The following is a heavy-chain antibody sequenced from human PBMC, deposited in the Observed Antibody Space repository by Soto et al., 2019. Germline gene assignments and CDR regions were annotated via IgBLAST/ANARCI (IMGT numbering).Heavy chain of an antibody. CDR1: TGSMRTYY. CDR2: ISHTGRT. J-gene: IGHJ4*02. V-gene: IGHV4-59*01. Sequence: SETLSLTCSVSTGSMRTYYWTWIRQSPGKGLEWIGQISHTGRTKYNPSLKSRVTISVETSRKQFSLKLTSVTAADTALYYCARDDTTGLFDFWGQGTLVTVSS. CDR3: ARDDTTGLFDF. D-gene: IGHD4-17*01.